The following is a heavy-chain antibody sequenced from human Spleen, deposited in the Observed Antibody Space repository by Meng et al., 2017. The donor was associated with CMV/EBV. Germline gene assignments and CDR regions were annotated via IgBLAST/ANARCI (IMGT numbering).Heavy chain of an antibody. Sequence: GESLKISCAASGFTFGRYNMNWLRQAPGKGLEWVSFTSSSDTYKKYAASVEGRFTIARDNAKNSLYLHMNSLRAEDTAVYYCARPSPRGGGTAFDSWGQGTLVTVSS. J-gene: IGHJ4*02. CDR1: GFTFGRYN. CDR2: TSSSDTYK. V-gene: IGHV3-21*01. D-gene: IGHD1-26*01. CDR3: ARPSPRGGGTAFDS.